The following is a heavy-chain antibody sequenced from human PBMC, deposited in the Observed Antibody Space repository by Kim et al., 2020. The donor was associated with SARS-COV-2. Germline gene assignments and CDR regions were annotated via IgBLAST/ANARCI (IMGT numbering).Heavy chain of an antibody. CDR3: AGDNYTNYWYKY. Sequence: GGSLRLSCAASEFSVSTKTMTWVRQAPGKGLEWVSIIYRNGTTYYADSVKGRFTTTRDTSKNTLYLQMDNLGADDTAAYYCAGDNYTNYWYKYWGQGTLVTVSA. D-gene: IGHD1-20*01. CDR1: EFSVSTKT. V-gene: IGHV3-53*01. CDR2: IYRNGTT. J-gene: IGHJ4*02.